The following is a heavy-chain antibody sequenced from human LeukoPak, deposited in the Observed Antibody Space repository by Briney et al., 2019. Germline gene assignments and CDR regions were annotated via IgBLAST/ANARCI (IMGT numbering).Heavy chain of an antibody. CDR2: ISSSGSTI. CDR1: GFTFSSYE. CDR3: ARDHGMVDFDY. D-gene: IGHD3-10*01. J-gene: IGHJ4*02. Sequence: GGSLRLSCAASGFTFSSYEMNWVRQAPGKGLEWVSYISSSGSTIYYADSVKGRFTSSRDNAKNSLYLQMNSLRAEDTAVYYCARDHGMVDFDYWGQGTLVTVSS. V-gene: IGHV3-48*03.